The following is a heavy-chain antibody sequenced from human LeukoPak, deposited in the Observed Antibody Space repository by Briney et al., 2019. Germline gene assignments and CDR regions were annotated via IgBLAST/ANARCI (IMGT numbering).Heavy chain of an antibody. V-gene: IGHV1-2*02. CDR3: ARRIAGRLVNDAFDI. J-gene: IGHJ3*02. D-gene: IGHD6-6*01. CDR2: INPISGGT. CDR1: GYTFTDYY. Sequence: GASVKVSCKASGYTFTDYYIHWVRQAPGQGLDWMGWINPISGGTHYAQIFQGRVTMTRDTSISTAYMELSSLRSDDTAVYYCARRIAGRLVNDAFDIWGQGTGVTVSS.